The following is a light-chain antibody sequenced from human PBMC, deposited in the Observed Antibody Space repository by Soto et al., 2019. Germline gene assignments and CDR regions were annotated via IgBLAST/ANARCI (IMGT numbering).Light chain of an antibody. Sequence: DIQMTQSPSSVSASVGDRVTITCRASQNIRNWLAWYQQKPGKAPKVLIYAASNLQSGVPSRFSGSGSGTDFTLTISSLQPEDFATYYCQQSNSFPWTFGQGTKVEIK. CDR2: AAS. J-gene: IGKJ1*01. V-gene: IGKV1-12*01. CDR3: QQSNSFPWT. CDR1: QNIRNW.